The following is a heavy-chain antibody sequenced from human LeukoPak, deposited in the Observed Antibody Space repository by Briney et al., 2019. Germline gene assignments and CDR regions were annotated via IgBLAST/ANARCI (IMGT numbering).Heavy chain of an antibody. CDR2: ISDSGGS. J-gene: IGHJ4*02. Sequence: PSETLSPTCSVSGGSVRSGIIYGSWIRQPPGEGLEWIAYISDSGGSDYNPSLRGRVTISLDTSKNQFSLRLTSVTAADTAVYNCARVPAFGTGPDYWGQGTLVTVSS. CDR3: ARVPAFGTGPDY. D-gene: IGHD6-13*01. CDR1: GGSVRSGIIY. V-gene: IGHV4-61*01.